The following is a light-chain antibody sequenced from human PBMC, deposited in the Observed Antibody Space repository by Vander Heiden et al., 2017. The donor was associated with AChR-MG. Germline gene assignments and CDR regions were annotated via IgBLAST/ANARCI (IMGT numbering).Light chain of an antibody. CDR1: QSISSS. CDR2: AAS. Sequence: DVQMTQSPSSLSASVGDRVTITCRASQSISSSLNWYQQKPGKAPKLLIYAASSLQSGVPSRFSGSGSGTDFTLTISSLQPEDFATYYCQQSNSTLFTFGHGTKVEIK. J-gene: IGKJ3*01. V-gene: IGKV1-39*01. CDR3: QQSNSTLFT.